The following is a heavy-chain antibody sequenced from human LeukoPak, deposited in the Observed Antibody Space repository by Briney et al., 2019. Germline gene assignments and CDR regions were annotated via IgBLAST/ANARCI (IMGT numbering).Heavy chain of an antibody. CDR2: INHSGST. Sequence: SETLSLTCAVYGGSFSGYYWSWIRQPPGKGLEWIGVINHSGSTNYNPSLQSRVTISVDTSKIQFSLKLSSVPAADTAVYYCARGPNFWSGYYTGHYYFGMDVWGQGTTVTVSS. CDR1: GGSFSGYY. J-gene: IGHJ6*02. D-gene: IGHD3-3*01. CDR3: ARGPNFWSGYYTGHYYFGMDV. V-gene: IGHV4-34*01.